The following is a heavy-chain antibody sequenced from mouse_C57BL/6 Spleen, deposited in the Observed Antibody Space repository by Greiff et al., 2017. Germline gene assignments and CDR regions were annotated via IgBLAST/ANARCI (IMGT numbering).Heavy chain of an antibody. CDR3: ERGLRSSDWYFEV. D-gene: IGHD1-1*01. CDR2: INPSNGGT. J-gene: IGHJ1*03. CDR1: GYTFTSYW. Sequence: QVQLQQPGTELVKPGASVKLSCKASGYTFTSYWMHWVKQRPGQGLEWIGNINPSNGGTNYNEKFKSKATLTVDKSSSTAYMQLSSLTSEDSAVYYWERGLRSSDWYFEVWGTGTTVTVSS. V-gene: IGHV1-53*01.